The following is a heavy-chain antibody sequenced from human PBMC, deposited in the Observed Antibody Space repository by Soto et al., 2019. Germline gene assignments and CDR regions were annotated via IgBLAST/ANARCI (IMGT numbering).Heavy chain of an antibody. V-gene: IGHV3-30*18. CDR2: ISYDRNYK. J-gene: IGHJ4*02. CDR1: GFTFSSYG. D-gene: IGHD3-22*01. Sequence: QVQLVESGGGVVQPGRSLRLSCAASGFTFSSYGMHWVRQAPGKGLEWVAIISYDRNYKYYADSVKGRFTISRDNSKNTLYLQMNRLTAEDTAVYYCGKVSTYCYDSTFDYWGQGTLVSVSS. CDR3: GKVSTYCYDSTFDY.